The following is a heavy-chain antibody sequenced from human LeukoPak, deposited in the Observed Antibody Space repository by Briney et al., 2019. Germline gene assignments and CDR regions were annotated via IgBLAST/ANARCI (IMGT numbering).Heavy chain of an antibody. J-gene: IGHJ4*02. CDR3: AKADRGWGVITKD. V-gene: IGHV3-23*01. CDR2: IGGSGDFT. D-gene: IGHD3-10*01. Sequence: PGGSLRLSCAASGFTFSSYAMSWVRQAPGKGLEWVSAIGGSGDFTYYAEYVEGRLTISRDNSKKTLYLQMNSLRAEDTAVYYCAKADRGWGVITKDWGQGTLVTVSS. CDR1: GFTFSSYA.